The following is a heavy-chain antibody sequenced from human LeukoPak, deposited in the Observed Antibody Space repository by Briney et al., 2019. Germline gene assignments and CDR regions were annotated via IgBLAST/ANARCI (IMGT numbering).Heavy chain of an antibody. CDR2: IYSDNT. D-gene: IGHD3-22*01. V-gene: IGHV3-53*01. CDR1: GFTVSSNS. Sequence: PGGSLRLSCTVSGFTVSSNSMSWVRQAPGKGLEWVSFIYSDNTHYSDSVKGRFTISRDNAKNSLYLQMNSLRAEDTAVYYCARDLGGYYDSSGYLSNWGQGTLVTVSS. J-gene: IGHJ4*02. CDR3: ARDLGGYYDSSGYLSN.